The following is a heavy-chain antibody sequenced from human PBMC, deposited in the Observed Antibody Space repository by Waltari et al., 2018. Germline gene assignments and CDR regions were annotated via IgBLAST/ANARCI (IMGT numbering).Heavy chain of an antibody. D-gene: IGHD3-10*01. CDR3: ARDKTTMVQGVITILGY. CDR1: GYTFTGYY. Sequence: QVQLVQSGAEVKKPGASVKVSCKASGYTFTGYYMHWVRQAPGQGLEWMGRINPNSGGTNYAQKFQGRVTMTRDTSISTAYMELSRLRSDDTAVYYCARDKTTMVQGVITILGYWGQGTLVTVSS. J-gene: IGHJ4*02. V-gene: IGHV1-2*06. CDR2: INPNSGGT.